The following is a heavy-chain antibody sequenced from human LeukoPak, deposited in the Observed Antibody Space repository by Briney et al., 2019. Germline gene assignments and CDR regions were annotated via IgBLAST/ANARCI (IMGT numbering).Heavy chain of an antibody. Sequence: PGRSLRLSCAASGFTFSSYAMHWVRQAPGKGLEWVAVISYDGSNKYYADSVKGRFTISRDNSKNTLYLQMNSLRAEDTAVYYCARDPVAPDYYYYGMYVWGQGTTVTVSS. CDR2: ISYDGSNK. D-gene: IGHD2-2*01. CDR1: GFTFSSYA. J-gene: IGHJ6*02. V-gene: IGHV3-30-3*01. CDR3: ARDPVAPDYYYYGMYV.